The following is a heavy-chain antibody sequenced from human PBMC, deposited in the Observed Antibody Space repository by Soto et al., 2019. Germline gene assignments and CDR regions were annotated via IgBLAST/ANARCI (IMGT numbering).Heavy chain of an antibody. V-gene: IGHV1-2*02. Sequence: ASVKVSCKASGYTFTGYYMHWVRQAPGQGLEWMGWINPNSGGTNYAQKFQGRVTMTRDTSISTAYMELSRLRSDDTAVYYCARDCRSSSWYYFDYWGQGTLVTVPQ. CDR1: GYTFTGYY. CDR2: INPNSGGT. J-gene: IGHJ4*02. CDR3: ARDCRSSSWYYFDY. D-gene: IGHD6-13*01.